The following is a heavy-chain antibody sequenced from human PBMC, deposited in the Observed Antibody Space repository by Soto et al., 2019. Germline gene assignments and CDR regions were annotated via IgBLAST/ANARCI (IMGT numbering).Heavy chain of an antibody. Sequence: ASVKVSCKASGGTFSSYAISWVRQAPGQGLEWMGGIIPIFGTANYAQKFQGRVTITADESTSTAYMELSSLRSEDTAVYYCARGPPLRGITMIAYYFDYWGQGTLVTVSS. J-gene: IGHJ4*02. V-gene: IGHV1-69*13. CDR3: ARGPPLRGITMIAYYFDY. CDR2: IIPIFGTA. CDR1: GGTFSSYA. D-gene: IGHD3-22*01.